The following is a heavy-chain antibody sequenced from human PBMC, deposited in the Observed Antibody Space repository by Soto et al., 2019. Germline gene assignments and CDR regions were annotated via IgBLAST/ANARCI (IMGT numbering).Heavy chain of an antibody. CDR3: ARAGIYDSSGYYAFDI. CDR1: GFTFSSYS. J-gene: IGHJ3*02. CDR2: ISSSSSYI. D-gene: IGHD3-22*01. V-gene: IGHV3-21*01. Sequence: EVQLVESGGGLVQPGGSLRLSCAASGFTFSSYSMNWVRQAPGKGLEWVSSISSSSSYIYYADSVKGRFTISRDNAKNSLYLQMNSLRAEDTAVYYCARAGIYDSSGYYAFDIWGQGTMVTVSS.